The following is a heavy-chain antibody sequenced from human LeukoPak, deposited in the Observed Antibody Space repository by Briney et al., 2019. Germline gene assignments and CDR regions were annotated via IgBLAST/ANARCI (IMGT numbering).Heavy chain of an antibody. CDR1: GYTFSNAY. D-gene: IGHD2-21*01. CDR3: ITPLPYSAQ. Sequence: GGSLRLSCAASGYTFSNAYMNWVRQAPGKGLEWVGRIEPKTDGETTEYAAPVKDRFSISRDDSKSMMYLQMNSLKTEDTAVYYCITPLPYSAQGGQGTLVTVSS. CDR2: IEPKTDGETT. V-gene: IGHV3-15*07. J-gene: IGHJ4*02.